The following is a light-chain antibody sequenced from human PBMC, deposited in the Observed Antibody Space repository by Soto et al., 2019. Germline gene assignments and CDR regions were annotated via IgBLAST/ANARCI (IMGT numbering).Light chain of an antibody. J-gene: IGKJ5*01. CDR2: KAS. Sequence: DIQMTQSPSTLSASVGDRVIITCRASQSISNWLAWYQQKPGKAPNLLIYKASSLKSGVPSRFSGSGSGTEFTLTISRLEPEDFAVYYCQQYGSSPSTFGQGTRLEIK. CDR3: QQYGSSPST. CDR1: QSISNW. V-gene: IGKV1-5*03.